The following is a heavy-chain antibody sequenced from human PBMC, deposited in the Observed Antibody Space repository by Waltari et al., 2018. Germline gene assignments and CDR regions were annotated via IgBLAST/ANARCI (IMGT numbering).Heavy chain of an antibody. Sequence: QVQLVQSGAEVKKPGASVKVSCKASGYTFTGYYIHWVRQAPGQGLEWMGWIKPNSGGTDYAQKFQGRVTMTRETSISTAYMELSSLRSDDTAVYYCARALDGGYSYGNHYWGQGTLVTVSS. V-gene: IGHV1-2*02. D-gene: IGHD5-18*01. CDR1: GYTFTGYY. CDR3: ARALDGGYSYGNHY. CDR2: IKPNSGGT. J-gene: IGHJ4*02.